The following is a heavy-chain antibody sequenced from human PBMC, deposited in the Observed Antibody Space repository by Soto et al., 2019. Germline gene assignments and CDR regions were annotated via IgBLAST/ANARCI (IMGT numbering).Heavy chain of an antibody. CDR3: AKDQTSSGRYYGGWDY. CDR2: ISYDGSNK. J-gene: IGHJ4*02. V-gene: IGHV3-30*18. Sequence: QVQLVESGGGVVQPGRSLRLSCAASGFTFSSYGMHWVRQAPGKGLEWVAVISYDGSNKYYADSVKGRFTISRDNSKNTLYLQMNSLRAEDTAVYYCAKDQTSSGRYYGGWDYWGQGTLVTVSS. CDR1: GFTFSSYG. D-gene: IGHD1-26*01.